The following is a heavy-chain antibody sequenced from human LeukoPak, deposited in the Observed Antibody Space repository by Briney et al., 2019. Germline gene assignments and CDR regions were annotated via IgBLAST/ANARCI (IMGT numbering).Heavy chain of an antibody. V-gene: IGHV1-69*04. CDR2: IVPILGIA. CDR1: GGAFSSYA. Sequence: ASVKVSCKASGGAFSSYAISWVRQAPGQGLEWMGRIVPILGIANYAQKFQGRVTITADKSTSTAYMELSSLRSEDTAVYYCARDPSPYDSPINVDYWGQGTLVTVSS. D-gene: IGHD3-22*01. J-gene: IGHJ4*02. CDR3: ARDPSPYDSPINVDY.